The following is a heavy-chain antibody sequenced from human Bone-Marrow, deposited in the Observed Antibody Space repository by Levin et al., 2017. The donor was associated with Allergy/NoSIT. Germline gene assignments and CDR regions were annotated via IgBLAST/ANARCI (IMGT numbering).Heavy chain of an antibody. Sequence: GASVKVSCKASGYTFTGYYMHWVRQAPGQGLEWMGRINPNSGGTNYAQKFQGRVTMTRDTSISTAYMELSRLRSDDTAVYYCARQLGYCSSTSCSEGVTGMDVWGQGTTVTVSS. CDR3: ARQLGYCSSTSCSEGVTGMDV. CDR2: INPNSGGT. V-gene: IGHV1-2*06. D-gene: IGHD2-2*01. J-gene: IGHJ6*02. CDR1: GYTFTGYY.